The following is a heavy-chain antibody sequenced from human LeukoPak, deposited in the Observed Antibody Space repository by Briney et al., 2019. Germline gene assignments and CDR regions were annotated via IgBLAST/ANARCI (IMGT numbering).Heavy chain of an antibody. D-gene: IGHD6-19*01. CDR3: ARFGDGEWLVRTEGDY. V-gene: IGHV1-2*02. Sequence: ASVKVSCKASGYTFTGYYMHWVRQAPGQGLEWMGWINPNSGGTNYAQKFQGRVAMTRDTSISTAYMELSRLRSDDTAVYYCARFGDGEWLVRTEGDYWGQGTLVTVSS. CDR2: INPNSGGT. CDR1: GYTFTGYY. J-gene: IGHJ4*02.